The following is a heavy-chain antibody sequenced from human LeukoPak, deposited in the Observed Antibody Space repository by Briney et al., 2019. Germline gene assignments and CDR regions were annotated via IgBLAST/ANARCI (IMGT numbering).Heavy chain of an antibody. CDR1: ELNFKTHA. CDR2: LSFDASGR. V-gene: IGHV3-30*04. Sequence: GTSLRLSCVVSELNFKTHAMHWVRQAPGKGLEWVAGLSFDASGRNYADSVKGRFTISRDNSKNTLYLQTHSLSPEDTAVYFCARDLQEISSFYFDYWGQGSLVTVSS. D-gene: IGHD3-16*02. J-gene: IGHJ4*02. CDR3: ARDLQEISSFYFDY.